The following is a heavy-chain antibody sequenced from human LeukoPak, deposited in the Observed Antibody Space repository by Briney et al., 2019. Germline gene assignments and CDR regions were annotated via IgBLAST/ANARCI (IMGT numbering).Heavy chain of an antibody. D-gene: IGHD3-16*01. CDR2: ISTSGGST. CDR1: GFTFSNYD. Sequence: QPGGSLRLSCAASGFTFSNYDMIWVRQAPGKGLEWVSYISTSGGSTNYADSVKGRFTISRDNAMDLLHLQMNSLRAEDTAIYYCARDPGDDCWGGFDCWGQGTLVTVSS. J-gene: IGHJ4*02. CDR3: ARDPGDDCWGGFDC. V-gene: IGHV3-48*03.